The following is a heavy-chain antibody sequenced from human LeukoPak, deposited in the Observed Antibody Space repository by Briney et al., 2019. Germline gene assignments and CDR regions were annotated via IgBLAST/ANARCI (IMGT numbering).Heavy chain of an antibody. D-gene: IGHD3-10*01. J-gene: IGHJ6*03. CDR2: ISDSGGST. CDR1: GFTFSSYA. V-gene: IGHV3-23*01. Sequence: GGSLRLSCAASGFTFSSYAVSWVRQAPGKGLAWVSAISDSGGSTQYADSVKGRFTISRDNSKNTLYLQMNSLRAEDTAVYYCARGIYGSGSYSPRYYMDVWGKGTTVTVSS. CDR3: ARGIYGSGSYSPRYYMDV.